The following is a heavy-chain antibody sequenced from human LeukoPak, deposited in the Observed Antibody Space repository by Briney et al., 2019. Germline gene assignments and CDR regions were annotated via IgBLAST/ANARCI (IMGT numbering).Heavy chain of an antibody. CDR2: ISSSSSYI. CDR1: GFTFSSYS. CDR3: ARELDIVVVPAAMGYLL. D-gene: IGHD2-2*03. Sequence: GGSLRLSCAASGFTFSSYSMNWVRQAPGKGLEWVSSISSSSSYIYYADSVKGRFTISRDNAKNSLYLQMNSLRAEDTAVYYCARELDIVVVPAAMGYLLWGQGTTVTVSS. V-gene: IGHV3-21*01. J-gene: IGHJ6*02.